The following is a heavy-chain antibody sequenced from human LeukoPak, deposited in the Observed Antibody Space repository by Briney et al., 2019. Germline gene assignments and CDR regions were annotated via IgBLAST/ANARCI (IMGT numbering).Heavy chain of an antibody. Sequence: SVKVSCKASGGTFSSYTISWVRQAPGQGLEWMGGIIPIFGTANYAQKFQGRVTITTDESTSTAYMELSSLRSEDTAVYYCARGPTSRDGYKYFDYWGQGTLVTVSS. J-gene: IGHJ4*02. CDR2: IIPIFGTA. D-gene: IGHD5-24*01. V-gene: IGHV1-69*05. CDR3: ARGPTSRDGYKYFDY. CDR1: GGTFSSYT.